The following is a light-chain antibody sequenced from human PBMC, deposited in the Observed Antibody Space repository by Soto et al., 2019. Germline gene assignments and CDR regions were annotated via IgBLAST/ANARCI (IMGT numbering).Light chain of an antibody. V-gene: IGKV3-20*01. CDR2: GAS. CDR3: QQYGGSPQT. J-gene: IGKJ1*01. Sequence: DIVLTQSPGTLSLSPGERATLSCRASQSVSGSYLAWYQQKPGQAPRLLIYGASSRATGVPDRFSGSGSGTDFTLTISRLEPEDFAVYYCQQYGGSPQTFGQGTRWIS. CDR1: QSVSGSY.